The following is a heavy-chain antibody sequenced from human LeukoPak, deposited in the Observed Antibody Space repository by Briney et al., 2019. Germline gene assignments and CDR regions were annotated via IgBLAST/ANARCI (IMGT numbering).Heavy chain of an antibody. CDR3: ARVRYNWNDGYYYYYMDV. CDR2: ISSSSTTI. V-gene: IGHV3-48*04. CDR1: GFTFSTYS. D-gene: IGHD1-20*01. J-gene: IGHJ6*03. Sequence: GGSLRLSCAASGFTFSTYSMNWVRQAPGKGLEWVSYISSSSTTIYYADSVKGRFTISRDNPRNSLYLQMNSLRAEDTAVYYCARVRYNWNDGYYYYYMDVWGKGTTVTVSS.